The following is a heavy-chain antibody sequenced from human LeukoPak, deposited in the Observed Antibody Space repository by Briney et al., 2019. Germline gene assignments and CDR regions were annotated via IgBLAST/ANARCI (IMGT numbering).Heavy chain of an antibody. D-gene: IGHD3-22*01. CDR2: IYGSGNT. CDR3: ARRSGSGYYYY. Sequence: PSETLSPTCSVSGDSILSNSWSWIRQPAGKGLEWIGHIYGSGNTNYNPSLKSRVTMSVDNSKNQFSLKLSSVTAADTAVYYCARRSGSGYYYYWGQGTLVTVSS. J-gene: IGHJ4*02. CDR1: GDSILSNS. V-gene: IGHV4-4*07.